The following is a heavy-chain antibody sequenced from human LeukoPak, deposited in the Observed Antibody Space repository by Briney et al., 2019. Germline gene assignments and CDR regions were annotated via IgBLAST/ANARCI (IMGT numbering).Heavy chain of an antibody. D-gene: IGHD7-27*01. CDR3: ARFSPRAMGNYLDF. CDR2: IYPRGSA. J-gene: IGHJ4*02. Sequence: SETLSLTCTVSGGSISSYYWSWIRQPPGKGLEWIGYIYPRGSAYYNPSLKSRVILSLDKSANQFSLNLSSVTAADTAVYYCARFSPRAMGNYLDFWGQGTLVTVSS. V-gene: IGHV4-4*09. CDR1: GGSISSYY.